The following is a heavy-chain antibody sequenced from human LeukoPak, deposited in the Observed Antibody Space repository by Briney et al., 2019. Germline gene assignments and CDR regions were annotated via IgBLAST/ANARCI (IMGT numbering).Heavy chain of an antibody. V-gene: IGHV4-59*08. Sequence: PSETLSLTCTVSGVSISSYYWSWIRQPPGERLELIGFIYYSGSTNQNPSLQSRVTMSVATSKNQFFLRLSAVTAADTAVYYCASSSAMVTHSFDYWGQGTRVTVSS. D-gene: IGHD5-18*01. CDR2: IYYSGST. J-gene: IGHJ4*02. CDR1: GVSISSYY. CDR3: ASSSAMVTHSFDY.